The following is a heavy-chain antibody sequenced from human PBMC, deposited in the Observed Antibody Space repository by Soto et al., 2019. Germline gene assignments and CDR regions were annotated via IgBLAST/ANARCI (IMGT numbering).Heavy chain of an antibody. D-gene: IGHD2-2*01. J-gene: IGHJ5*02. V-gene: IGHV1-69*04. Sequence: GASVKVSCKASGGTLSSYTFSWVRQAPGQGLEWMGRVIPNLGVTNYAKKFQGRFTIVVDTSTSTAYMELNSLRSDDTAVYYCARDLFDIVVVPAAQGFDPWGQGTLVTVSS. CDR2: VIPNLGVT. CDR3: ARDLFDIVVVPAAQGFDP. CDR1: GGTLSSYT.